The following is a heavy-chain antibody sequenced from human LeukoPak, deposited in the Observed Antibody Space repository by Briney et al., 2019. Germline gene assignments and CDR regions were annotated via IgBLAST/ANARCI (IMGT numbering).Heavy chain of an antibody. CDR2: INPNSGGT. J-gene: IGHJ6*03. Sequence: GASVKVSCKASGYTFTGYYMHWVRQAPGQGLEWMGWINPNSGGTNYARKFQGRVTMTRDTSISTAYMELSRLRSDDTAVYYCARDGGSYLGYYYYYMDVWGKGTTVTVSS. CDR1: GYTFTGYY. CDR3: ARDGGSYLGYYYYYMDV. V-gene: IGHV1-2*02. D-gene: IGHD1-26*01.